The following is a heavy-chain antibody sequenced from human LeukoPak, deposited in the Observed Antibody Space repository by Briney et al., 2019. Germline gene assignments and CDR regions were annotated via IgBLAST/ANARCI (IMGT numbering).Heavy chain of an antibody. Sequence: GASVKVSCKASGYTFTGYYMHWVRQAPGQGLEWMGWINPNSGGTNYAQKFQGRVTMTRDTSISTAYMELSRLRSDDTAVYYCASGVGAYTFYYYYMDVWGKGTTVTVSS. CDR1: GYTFTGYY. V-gene: IGHV1-2*02. D-gene: IGHD1-26*01. CDR3: ASGVGAYTFYYYYMDV. CDR2: INPNSGGT. J-gene: IGHJ6*03.